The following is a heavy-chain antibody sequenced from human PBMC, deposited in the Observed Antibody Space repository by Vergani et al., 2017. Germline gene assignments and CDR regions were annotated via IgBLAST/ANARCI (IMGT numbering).Heavy chain of an antibody. J-gene: IGHJ4*02. CDR2: ISAYNGNT. Sequence: QVQLVQSGAEVKKPGASVKVSCKASGYTFTSYGISWVRQAPGQGLEWMGWISAYNGNTNYAQKLQGRVTMTTDTSTSTAYMELSSLRSEDTAVYYCARAPYYYGSGSYYSFDYWGQGTLVTVSS. D-gene: IGHD3-10*01. CDR1: GYTFTSYG. CDR3: ARAPYYYGSGSYYSFDY. V-gene: IGHV1-18*01.